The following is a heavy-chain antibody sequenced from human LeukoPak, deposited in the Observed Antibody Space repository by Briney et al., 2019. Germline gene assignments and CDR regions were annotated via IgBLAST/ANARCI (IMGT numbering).Heavy chain of an antibody. D-gene: IGHD5-12*01. J-gene: IGHJ6*03. CDR3: AKGSGYDAQYYYYYMDV. V-gene: IGHV3-23*01. CDR2: ISGSGGST. Sequence: GGSLRLSCAASGFTFSSYAMSWVRQAPGKGLEWVSAISGSGGSTYYADSVKGRFTISRDNSKNTLYLQMNSLRAEDTAVYYCAKGSGYDAQYYYYYMDVWGKGTTVTISS. CDR1: GFTFSSYA.